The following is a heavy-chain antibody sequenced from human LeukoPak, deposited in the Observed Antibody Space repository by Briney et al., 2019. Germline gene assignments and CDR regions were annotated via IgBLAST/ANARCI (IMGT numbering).Heavy chain of an antibody. V-gene: IGHV3-66*01. D-gene: IGHD5-24*01. CDR1: GFSVSRNY. J-gene: IGHJ4*02. Sequence: GGSLRLSCEVAGFSVSRNYMTWVRQAPGKGREWLSVIYSGGDTYYADSVKGRFIISRDDSKNTLYLQMNSLRAEDTAVYYCARRCGEGYFDYWGQGTLVTVSS. CDR3: ARRCGEGYFDY. CDR2: IYSGGDT.